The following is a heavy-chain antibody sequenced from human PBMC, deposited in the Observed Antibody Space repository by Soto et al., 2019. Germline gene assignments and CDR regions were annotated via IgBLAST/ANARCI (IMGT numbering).Heavy chain of an antibody. CDR1: GGSISSYY. J-gene: IGHJ4*02. V-gene: IGHV4-59*01. CDR2: IYYSGST. D-gene: IGHD4-4*01. CDR3: ARVRNTVTFDY. Sequence: ETLSLTCTVSGGSISSYYWSWIRQPPGKGLEWIGYIYYSGSTNYNPSLKSRVTISVDTSKNQFSLKLSSVTAADTAVYYCARVRNTVTFDYWGQGTLVTVSS.